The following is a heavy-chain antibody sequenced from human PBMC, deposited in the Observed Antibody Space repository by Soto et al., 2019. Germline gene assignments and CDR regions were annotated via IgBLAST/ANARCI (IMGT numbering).Heavy chain of an antibody. J-gene: IGHJ4*02. Sequence: QLQLQESGPGLVKPSETLSLTCTVSGGSISSSSYYWGWIRQPPGKGLEWIGGIDYSGSTYYNPSLKSRVTISVDTSKNQFSLKLSSVTAADTAVYYCRIVAYGSGSRARDYWGQGTLVTVSS. CDR2: IDYSGST. CDR3: RIVAYGSGSRARDY. D-gene: IGHD3-10*01. CDR1: GGSISSSSYY. V-gene: IGHV4-39*01.